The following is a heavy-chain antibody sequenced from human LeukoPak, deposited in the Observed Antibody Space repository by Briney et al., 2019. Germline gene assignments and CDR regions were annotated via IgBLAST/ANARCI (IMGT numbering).Heavy chain of an antibody. CDR3: ARDSSEFRSLIPH. CDR1: GGTFSNYA. D-gene: IGHD2-21*01. V-gene: IGHV1-69*06. Sequence: SVKVSCKASGGTFSNYAISWVRQAPGQGLEWMGGIIPIFGTANYAEKFRGRVTITADKTTSTAYMQLSRLKSEDTAVYYCARDSSEFRSLIPHWGQGTLVTVSS. J-gene: IGHJ1*01. CDR2: IIPIFGTA.